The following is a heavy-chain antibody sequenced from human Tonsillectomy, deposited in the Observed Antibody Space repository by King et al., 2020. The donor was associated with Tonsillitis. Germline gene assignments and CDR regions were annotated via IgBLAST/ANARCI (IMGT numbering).Heavy chain of an antibody. CDR2: ISHSGTT. J-gene: IGHJ4*02. CDR1: GGSFSGYY. V-gene: IGHV4-34*01. CDR3: AAPVPVAIN. D-gene: IGHD2-2*01. Sequence: VQLQQWGAGLLKPSETLSLTCAVYGGSFSGYYWNWIRQPPGKGLAWIGEISHSGTTNYNPSLKSRVTISVDTSKNQFSLKPSSVTAADTAVYYCAAPVPVAINWGQGTLVTVSS.